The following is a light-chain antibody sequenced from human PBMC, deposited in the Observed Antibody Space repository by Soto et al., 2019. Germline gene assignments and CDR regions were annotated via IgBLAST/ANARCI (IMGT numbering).Light chain of an antibody. Sequence: EIVLTQSPGTLSLSPGERATLSCRASQSVTSSYLAWYQQKPGQAPRLLIYGASTMATGIPARFSGRGSGTEFTLTISSLQSVDFAVYYCQQYDNWPQTFGQGTKVDIK. CDR3: QQYDNWPQT. CDR2: GAS. CDR1: QSVTSSY. V-gene: IGKV3-15*01. J-gene: IGKJ1*01.